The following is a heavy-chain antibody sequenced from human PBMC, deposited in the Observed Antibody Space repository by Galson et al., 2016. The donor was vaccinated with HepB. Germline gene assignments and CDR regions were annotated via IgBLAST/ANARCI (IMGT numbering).Heavy chain of an antibody. D-gene: IGHD2-15*01. CDR1: GYSFTGYY. CDR2: INPYSGGT. J-gene: IGHJ4*02. V-gene: IGHV1-2*04. CDR3: AIANDYCRGVNCSFGY. Sequence: SVKVSCKASGYSFTGYYIHWVRQAPGQGLEWIGGINPYSGGTNYAQKSQGWVTMTRDTSISTAYMELSTLTSDDAAVYYCAIANDYCRGVNCSFGYWGRGTLVTVSS.